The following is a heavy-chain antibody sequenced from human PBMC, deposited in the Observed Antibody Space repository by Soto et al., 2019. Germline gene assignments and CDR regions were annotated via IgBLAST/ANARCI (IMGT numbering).Heavy chain of an antibody. Sequence: PGGSLRLSCAASGFTFSSYSMNWVRQAPGKGLKWVSSISSSSSYIYYADSVKGRFTISRDNAKNSLYLQMNSLRAEDTAVYYCVRSVVVPAAISYYYYMDVWGKGTTVTVSS. J-gene: IGHJ6*03. V-gene: IGHV3-21*01. CDR1: GFTFSSYS. D-gene: IGHD2-2*01. CDR2: ISSSSSYI. CDR3: VRSVVVPAAISYYYYMDV.